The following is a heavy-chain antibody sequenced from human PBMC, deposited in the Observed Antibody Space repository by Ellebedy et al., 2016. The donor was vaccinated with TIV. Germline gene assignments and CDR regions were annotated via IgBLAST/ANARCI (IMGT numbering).Heavy chain of an antibody. CDR3: TKYVGDGPPYFDY. Sequence: PGGSLRLSCATSGFTFSTYWMAWVRQAPGKGLEWVANIKEDGSQTYYVGSVKGRFTISRDNSMDTLHLQMSSLRAEDTAVYYCTKYVGDGPPYFDYWGQGTLVTVSS. CDR2: IKEDGSQT. D-gene: IGHD3-10*01. V-gene: IGHV3-7*03. CDR1: GFTFSTYW. J-gene: IGHJ4*02.